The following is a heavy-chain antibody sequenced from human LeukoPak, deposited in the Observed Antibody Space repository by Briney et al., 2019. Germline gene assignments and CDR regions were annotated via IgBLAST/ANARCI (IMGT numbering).Heavy chain of an antibody. CDR3: ARYCSAGSCQNVLYGMDV. J-gene: IGHJ6*02. CDR1: GFTFSSYS. CDR2: ISSSSSYI. Sequence: GGSLRLSCAASGFTFSSYSMNWVRQAPGKGLEWVSSISSSSSYIYYADSVKGRFTISRDNAKNSLYLQMNSLRAEDTAVYYCARYCSAGSCQNVLYGMDVWGQGTTVTVPS. D-gene: IGHD2-15*01. V-gene: IGHV3-21*01.